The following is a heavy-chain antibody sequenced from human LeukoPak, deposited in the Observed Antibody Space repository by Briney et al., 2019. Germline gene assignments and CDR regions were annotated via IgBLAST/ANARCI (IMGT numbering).Heavy chain of an antibody. Sequence: ASVKVSCKASGYTFIGHYMHWVRQAPGQGLEWMGCINPFTRYTNYAQTFQGRVTMTTDTSISTAYTEMSRLRSDDTAVYYCASWAGGLWGVPLYDYWGQGSLVTVSS. D-gene: IGHD3-10*01. CDR1: GYTFIGHY. CDR3: ASWAGGLWGVPLYDY. J-gene: IGHJ4*02. V-gene: IGHV1-2*02. CDR2: INPFTRYT.